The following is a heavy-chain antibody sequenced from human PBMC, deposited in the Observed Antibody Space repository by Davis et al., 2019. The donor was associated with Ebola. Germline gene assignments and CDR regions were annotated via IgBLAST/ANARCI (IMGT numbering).Heavy chain of an antibody. V-gene: IGHV1-2*02. J-gene: IGHJ4*02. CDR1: GYTFTSYG. D-gene: IGHD6-13*01. CDR2: INPNSGGT. CDR3: ASIAAAGWEIDY. Sequence: ASVKVSCKASGYTFTSYGISWVRQAPRQGLEWMGWINPNSGGTNYAQKFQGRVTMTRDTSISTAYMELSRLRSDDTAVYYCASIAAAGWEIDYWGQGTLVTVSS.